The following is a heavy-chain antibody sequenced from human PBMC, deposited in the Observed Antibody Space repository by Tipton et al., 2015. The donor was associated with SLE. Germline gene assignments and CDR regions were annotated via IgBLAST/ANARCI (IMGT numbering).Heavy chain of an antibody. J-gene: IGHJ3*01. CDR3: ARDTDRGSSAYAGAFDF. Sequence: LRLSCSVSGYSINNDNWWGWIRQPPGKALEWIGYFHYTGLTYYNPSLKSRVSMSLDTSRKQFSLTLNSVTAADTAVYYCARDTDRGSSAYAGAFDFWGQGTVVTVSS. CDR2: FHYTGLT. V-gene: IGHV4-28*03. CDR1: GYSINNDNW. D-gene: IGHD3-22*01.